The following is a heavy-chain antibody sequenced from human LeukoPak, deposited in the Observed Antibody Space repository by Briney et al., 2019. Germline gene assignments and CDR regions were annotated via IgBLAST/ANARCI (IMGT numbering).Heavy chain of an antibody. V-gene: IGHV5-51*01. CDR1: GYNFTNYW. D-gene: IGHD5-24*01. CDR2: IYPGDSDT. Sequence: GESLKISCKGTGYNFTNYWIGWVRQMPGKGLEWMGIIYPGDSDTTYSPSLQGQVTTSADKSISTAYLQWSSLKASDTAMYYCARRRDGYNYVGTDYWGQGTLVTVSS. CDR3: ARRRDGYNYVGTDY. J-gene: IGHJ4*02.